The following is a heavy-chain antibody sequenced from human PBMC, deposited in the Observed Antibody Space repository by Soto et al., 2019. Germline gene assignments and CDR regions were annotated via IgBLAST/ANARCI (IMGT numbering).Heavy chain of an antibody. CDR2: ISAGGNT. CDR1: GFDASVNY. J-gene: IGHJ6*02. CDR3: VRENYYYGMDV. V-gene: IGHV3-66*01. Sequence: GGSLRLSCAASGFDASVNYMAWVRQAPGKGLEWVSTISAGGNTFYADSVKGRFTISRDDSTNTLSLQMNSLRVEDTAMFYCVRENYYYGMDVWGQGTAVTV.